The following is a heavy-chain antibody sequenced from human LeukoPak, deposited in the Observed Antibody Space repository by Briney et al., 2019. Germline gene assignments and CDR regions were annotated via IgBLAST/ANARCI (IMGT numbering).Heavy chain of an antibody. CDR3: ASPRVSGWFEEYCFDY. D-gene: IGHD6-19*01. Sequence: SETLSLTCTVSGGSISSSSYYWGWIRQPPGKGLEWIGSIYHSGSTYYNPSLKSRVTIAVETSKNQFSLKLSSVTAADTAVYYCASPRVSGWFEEYCFDYWGQGTLVTVSS. V-gene: IGHV4-39*07. CDR2: IYHSGST. J-gene: IGHJ4*02. CDR1: GGSISSSSYY.